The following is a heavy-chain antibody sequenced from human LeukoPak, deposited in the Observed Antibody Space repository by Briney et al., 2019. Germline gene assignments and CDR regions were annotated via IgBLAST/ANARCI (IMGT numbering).Heavy chain of an antibody. V-gene: IGHV3-73*01. CDR2: IRSKANNYAT. CDR3: TRAAGDSSPFDY. Sequence: GGSLRLSCAASGFIFSDSAMHWVRQASGKGLEWVGRIRSKANNYATTYAASVKGRFTISRDDSKNTAYLQMNSLKTEDTAVYYCTRAAGDSSPFDYWGQGTLVTVSS. CDR1: GFIFSDSA. D-gene: IGHD7-27*01. J-gene: IGHJ4*02.